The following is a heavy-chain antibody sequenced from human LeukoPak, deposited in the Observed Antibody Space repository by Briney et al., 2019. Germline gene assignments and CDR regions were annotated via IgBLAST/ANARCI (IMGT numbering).Heavy chain of an antibody. CDR1: GFTFSRYE. CDR2: ISRSGDTI. D-gene: IGHD1-20*01. J-gene: IGHJ4*02. Sequence: PGGSLRLSCAASGFTFSRYEMNWVRQAPGKGLEWVSYISRSGDTIYFADSVKGRFTISRDNSKNTLYLQMNSLRAEDTAVYYCASRDNWNQGDYWGQGTWSPSPQ. CDR3: ASRDNWNQGDY. V-gene: IGHV3-48*03.